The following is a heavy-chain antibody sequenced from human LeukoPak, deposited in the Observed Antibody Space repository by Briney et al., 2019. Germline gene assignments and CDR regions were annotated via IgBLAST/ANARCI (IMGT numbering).Heavy chain of an antibody. CDR3: ARGYSGYDRRYYYYGMDV. Sequence: SETLSLTCAVYGGSFSGYYWSWIRQPPGKGLEWIGEINHSGSTNYNPSLKSRVTISVDTSKNQFSLKLSPVTAADTAVYYCARGYSGYDRRYYYYGMDVWGQGTTVTVSS. CDR1: GGSFSGYY. V-gene: IGHV4-34*01. CDR2: INHSGST. D-gene: IGHD5-12*01. J-gene: IGHJ6*02.